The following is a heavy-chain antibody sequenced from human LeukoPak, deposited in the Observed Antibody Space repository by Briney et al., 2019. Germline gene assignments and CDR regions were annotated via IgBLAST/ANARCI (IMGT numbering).Heavy chain of an antibody. CDR1: GFTFSSYA. CDR3: AAGGCSSTSCYSYSYQH. Sequence: PGGSLRLSCAASGFTFSSYAMSWVRQAPGKGLEWVSAISGSGGSTYYADSVKGRFTISRDNSKNTLYLQMNSLRAEDTAVYYCAAGGCSSTSCYSYSYQHWGQGTLVTVSS. CDR2: ISGSGGST. D-gene: IGHD2-2*01. J-gene: IGHJ1*01. V-gene: IGHV3-23*01.